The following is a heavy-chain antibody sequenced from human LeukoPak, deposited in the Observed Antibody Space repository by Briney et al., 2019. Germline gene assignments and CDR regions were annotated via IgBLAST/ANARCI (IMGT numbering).Heavy chain of an antibody. CDR3: ARANPARD. CDR1: GYTFTSYF. V-gene: IGHV1-46*01. J-gene: IGHJ4*02. Sequence: GAAVKVSCKASGYTFTSYFIHWVRQAPGQGLEWMGIINPSGGSTSYAQKFQGRVTMTRDTSTSTVYMELSSLISEDTAVYYCARANPARDWGQGTLVIVSS. CDR2: INPSGGST.